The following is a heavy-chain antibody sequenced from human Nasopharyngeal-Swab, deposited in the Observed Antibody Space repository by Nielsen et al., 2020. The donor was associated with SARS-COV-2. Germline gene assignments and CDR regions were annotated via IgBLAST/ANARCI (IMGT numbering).Heavy chain of an antibody. Sequence: WIRQPPGKGLGWIGSIYYSGSTYYNPSLKSRVTISVDTSKNQFSLKLSSVTAADTAVYYCARGEPYYDSSGYYLGVYAFDIWGQGTMVTVSS. CDR2: IYYSGST. CDR3: ARGEPYYDSSGYYLGVYAFDI. D-gene: IGHD3-22*01. J-gene: IGHJ3*02. V-gene: IGHV4-39*07.